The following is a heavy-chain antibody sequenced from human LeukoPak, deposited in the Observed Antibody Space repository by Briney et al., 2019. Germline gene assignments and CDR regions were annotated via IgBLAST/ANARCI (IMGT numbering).Heavy chain of an antibody. CDR1: GYTFTSYD. CDR2: INPSGGST. D-gene: IGHD6-6*01. CDR3: ARDLIAGSSGDY. J-gene: IGHJ4*02. V-gene: IGHV1-46*01. Sequence: ASVKVSCTASGYTFTSYDINWVRPATGQGLEWMGIINPSGGSTSYAQKFQGRVTMTRDTSTSTVYMELSSLRSEDTAVYYCARDLIAGSSGDYWGQGTLVTVSS.